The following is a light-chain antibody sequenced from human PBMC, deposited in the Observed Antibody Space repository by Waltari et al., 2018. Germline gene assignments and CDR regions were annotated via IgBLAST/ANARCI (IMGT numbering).Light chain of an antibody. CDR2: DVS. Sequence: QSALTQPASVSGSPGQSITIPCIGTSSYVGAYNYVSWFQQYPGKAPKLMIFDVSKHPSGVSHRFFAPKSGNAASPTIFGRQGEDGADYYCSSYSTSNTFVVFGGGTKLTVL. CDR1: SSYVGAYNY. J-gene: IGLJ2*01. V-gene: IGLV2-14*03. CDR3: SSYSTSNTFVV.